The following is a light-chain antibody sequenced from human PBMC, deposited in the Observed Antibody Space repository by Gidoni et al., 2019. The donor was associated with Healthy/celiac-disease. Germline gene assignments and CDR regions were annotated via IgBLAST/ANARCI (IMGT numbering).Light chain of an antibody. CDR2: GAS. V-gene: IGKV3-20*01. Sequence: EIVLPPSPGTLSLSPGERATLSCRASQSVSSSYLAWYQQKPGQAPRLLIYGASSRATGSPDRFSGSGSGTDFTLTISRLEPEDVAVYYCQQYGSSLQGTFGQGTKLEIK. J-gene: IGKJ2*02. CDR1: QSVSSSY. CDR3: QQYGSSLQGT.